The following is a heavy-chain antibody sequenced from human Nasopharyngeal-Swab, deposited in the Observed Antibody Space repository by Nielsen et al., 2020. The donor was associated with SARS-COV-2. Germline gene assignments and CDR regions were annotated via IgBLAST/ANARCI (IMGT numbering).Heavy chain of an antibody. Sequence: GGSLRLSCAASGFTFSSYAMSWVRQAPGKGLEWVSDISGSGGSTYYADSVKGRFTISRDNSKNTLYLQMNSLRAEDTAVYYCAKDRDSGDDSDDYYHYYGMDVWGQGTTVTVSS. V-gene: IGHV3-23*01. CDR1: GFTFSSYA. D-gene: IGHD5-12*01. CDR3: AKDRDSGDDSDDYYHYYGMDV. CDR2: ISGSGGST. J-gene: IGHJ6*02.